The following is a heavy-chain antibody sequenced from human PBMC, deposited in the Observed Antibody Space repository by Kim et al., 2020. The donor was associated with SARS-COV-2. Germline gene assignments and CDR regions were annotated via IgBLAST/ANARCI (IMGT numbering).Heavy chain of an antibody. J-gene: IGHJ4*02. CDR2: ISYDGLNT. CDR1: GFIFTDFP. Sequence: GGSLRLSCGASGFIFTDFPMHWVRQAPGKGLEWVAVISYDGLNTHYADSVKGRFSISRDNSNNSLLLQMNNLRLDDSAVYFCARAGGLQRASLDYWGPGTLVTVSS. D-gene: IGHD3-16*01. CDR3: ARAGGLQRASLDY. V-gene: IGHV3-30-3*01.